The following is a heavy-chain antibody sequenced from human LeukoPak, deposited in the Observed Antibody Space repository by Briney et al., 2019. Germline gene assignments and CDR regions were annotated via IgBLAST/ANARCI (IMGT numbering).Heavy chain of an antibody. D-gene: IGHD3-10*01. Sequence: GGSLRLSCAASGFTFASFAMHWARRAPGKGLEWVAGISYEGIDKYYAHSVKGRFSISRDNAKSTLFLQMNSLRSDDTAVYYCARDRGLGELPSNWFDPWGLGTLVTVSS. CDR3: ARDRGLGELPSNWFDP. J-gene: IGHJ5*02. CDR1: GFTFASFA. V-gene: IGHV3-30*04. CDR2: ISYEGIDK.